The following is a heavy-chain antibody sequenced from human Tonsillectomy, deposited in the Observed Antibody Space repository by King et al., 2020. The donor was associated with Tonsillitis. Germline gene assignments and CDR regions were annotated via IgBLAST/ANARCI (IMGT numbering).Heavy chain of an antibody. D-gene: IGHD3-10*01. CDR3: ARLEADPSSMPFGETATLYY. CDR2: ISHGDSDP. Sequence: DVQLVESGAEVKKPGESLKISCKGSGYSFTNYWIDWVRQVPGKGLEWMGIISHGDSDPRNSPYFQGRVTISADKSISTAYLQWSSLKASDTAMYYCARLEADPSSMPFGETATLYYWGQGTLVTVSS. V-gene: IGHV5-51*01. J-gene: IGHJ4*02. CDR1: GYSFTNYW.